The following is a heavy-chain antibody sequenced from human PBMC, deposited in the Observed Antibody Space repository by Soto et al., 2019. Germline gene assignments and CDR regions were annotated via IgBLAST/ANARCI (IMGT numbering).Heavy chain of an antibody. V-gene: IGHV3-21*01. Sequence: EVQLVESGGGLVKPGGSLRLSCTASGFTFSNYSMNWVRQAPGKGLEWVSSISSSSSYIYYADSVKGRFTISRDNAKNSLYLKMNSLRAEDTAVYYCARGYSSYYDCSGYDEWWGQGTLVTVSS. CDR3: ARGYSSYYDCSGYDEW. CDR2: ISSSSSYI. D-gene: IGHD3-22*01. J-gene: IGHJ4*02. CDR1: GFTFSNYS.